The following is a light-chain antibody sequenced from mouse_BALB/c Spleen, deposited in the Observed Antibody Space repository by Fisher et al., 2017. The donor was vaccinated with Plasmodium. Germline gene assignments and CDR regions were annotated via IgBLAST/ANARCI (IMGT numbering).Light chain of an antibody. J-gene: IGKJ5*01. CDR3: QQSDSWPLA. CDR2: YTS. CDR1: QSISSN. Sequence: DIVMTQTTVTLSVTPGDSVSLSCRASQSISSNLHWYQQKVHESPRLLINYTSQSISGIPSRFSGSGSGTDFTLSINSVETEDFGMYFCQQSDSWPLAFGAGTKLELK. V-gene: IGKV5-43*01.